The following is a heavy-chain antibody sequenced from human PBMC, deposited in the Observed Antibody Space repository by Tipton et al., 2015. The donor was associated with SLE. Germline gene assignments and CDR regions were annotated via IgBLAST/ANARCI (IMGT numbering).Heavy chain of an antibody. CDR1: GGSISSGSYY. J-gene: IGHJ4*02. V-gene: IGHV4-61*02. CDR3: ARVSLGISDY. Sequence: LRLSCTVSGGSISSGSYYWSWIRQPAGKGLEWIGRIYYSGSTYYNPSLKSRVTISVDTSKNQFSLKLSSVTAADTAVYYCARVSLGISDYWGQGTLVTVSS. CDR2: IYYSGST. D-gene: IGHD7-27*01.